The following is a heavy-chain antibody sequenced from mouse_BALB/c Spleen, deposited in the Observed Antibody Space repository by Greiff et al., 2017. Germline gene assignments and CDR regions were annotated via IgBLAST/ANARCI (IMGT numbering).Heavy chain of an antibody. CDR2: ISYDGSN. CDR3: ARAIYYGNWFAY. Sequence: VQLKESGPGLVKPSQSLSLTCSVTGYSITSGYYWNWIRQFPGNKLEWMGYISYDGSNNYNPSLKNRISITRDTSKNQFFLKLNSVTTEDTATYYCARAIYYGNWFAYWGQGTLVTVSA. J-gene: IGHJ3*01. V-gene: IGHV3-6*02. CDR1: GYSITSGYY. D-gene: IGHD2-1*01.